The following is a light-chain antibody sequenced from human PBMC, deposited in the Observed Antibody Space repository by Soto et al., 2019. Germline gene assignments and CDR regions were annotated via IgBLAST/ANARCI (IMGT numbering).Light chain of an antibody. CDR1: SSDVGSYNL. CDR3: CSYAGSSTPHVV. V-gene: IGLV2-23*01. J-gene: IGLJ2*01. Sequence: QSALTQPASVSGSPGPSITISCTGTSSDVGSYNLVSWYQQHPGKAPKLMIYEGSKRHSGVSNRFSGSKSGNTASLTISGLQAEDEADYYCCSYAGSSTPHVVFGGGTKLTVL. CDR2: EGS.